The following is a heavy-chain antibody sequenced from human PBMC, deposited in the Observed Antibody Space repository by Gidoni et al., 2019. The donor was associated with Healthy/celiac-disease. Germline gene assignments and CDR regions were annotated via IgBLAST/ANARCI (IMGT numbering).Heavy chain of an antibody. CDR2: IYYSGST. J-gene: IGHJ4*02. V-gene: IGHV4-39*01. CDR1: GGSISSSSYY. CDR3: ARHYGDYPREFDY. D-gene: IGHD4-17*01. Sequence: QLQLQESGPGLVKPSETLSLTCTVSGGSISSSSYYWGWIRQPPGKGLEWIGSIYYSGSTYYNPSLKSRVTISVDTSKNQFSLKLSSVTAADTAVYYCARHYGDYPREFDYWGQGTLVTVSS.